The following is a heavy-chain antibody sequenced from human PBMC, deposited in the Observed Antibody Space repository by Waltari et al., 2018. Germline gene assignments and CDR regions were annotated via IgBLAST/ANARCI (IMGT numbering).Heavy chain of an antibody. CDR1: SDSITITY. CDR3: AGGKDYNFWRGLHYFDY. CDR2: VYYSGSS. J-gene: IGHJ4*02. Sequence: QVQLQESGPALLKPSETLSLTCSVSSDSITITYYTWIRQPPGKGLEWLGSVYYSGSSNYNPSLKSRVAISVDASNKHFSLRLTSVTAGDTAVYFCAGGKDYNFWRGLHYFDYWGQGTLVTVSS. D-gene: IGHD3-3*01. V-gene: IGHV4-59*01.